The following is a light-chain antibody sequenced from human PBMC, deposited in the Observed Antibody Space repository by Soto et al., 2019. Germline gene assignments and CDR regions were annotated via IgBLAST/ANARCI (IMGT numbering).Light chain of an antibody. Sequence: DVVMTQSPLSLPVTLGQPASISCRSSQSLVYSDGHTYLNWFQQRPGQSPRRLISKVSNRVSGVPDRFIGSGLGPDFTLKISRVEAEDVGVYYCLQGTPWHCTFGQWTKVEIK. J-gene: IGKJ1*01. CDR3: LQGTPWHCT. CDR2: KVS. V-gene: IGKV2-30*01. CDR1: QSLVYSDGHTY.